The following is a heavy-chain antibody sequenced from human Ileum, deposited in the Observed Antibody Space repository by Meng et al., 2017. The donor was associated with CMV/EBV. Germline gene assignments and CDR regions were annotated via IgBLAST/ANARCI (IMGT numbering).Heavy chain of an antibody. Sequence: VLVLCAGGGLLRLWGSLRLSCAASVLTLSSYWMPWVRQAPGKGLVWVSRITSYDTTTAYADSVKGRFTISRDNAKNSLFLQMDSLRAEDTAIYYCARSSYPYFFDYWGQGTLVTVSS. J-gene: IGHJ4*02. V-gene: IGHV3-74*01. CDR1: VLTLSSYW. CDR2: ITSYDTTT. D-gene: IGHD3-10*01. CDR3: ARSSYPYFFDY.